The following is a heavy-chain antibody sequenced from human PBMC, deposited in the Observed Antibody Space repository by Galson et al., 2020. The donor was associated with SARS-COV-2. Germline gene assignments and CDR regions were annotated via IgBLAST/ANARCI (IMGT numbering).Heavy chain of an antibody. CDR1: GFTFSSYS. CDR3: ARAPDYYYYYMDV. CDR2: ISSSSSTI. J-gene: IGHJ6*03. Sequence: GESLKISCAASGFTFSSYSMNWVRQAPGKGLEWVSYISSSSSTIYYADSVKGRFTISRDNAKNSLYLQMISLRAEDTAVYYCARAPDYYYYYMDVWGKGTTVTISS. V-gene: IGHV3-48*01.